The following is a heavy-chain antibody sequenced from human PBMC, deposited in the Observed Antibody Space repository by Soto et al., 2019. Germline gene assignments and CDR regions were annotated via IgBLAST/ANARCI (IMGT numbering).Heavy chain of an antibody. CDR1: GGSISSYY. J-gene: IGHJ4*02. D-gene: IGHD3-22*01. CDR3: ARGLDDHYYDSSGYPPFYDY. Sequence: SETLSLTCTASGGSISSYYWSWIRQPPGKGLEWIGYIYYSGSTNYNPSLKSRVTISVDTSKNQFSLKLSSVTAADTAVYYCARGLDDHYYDSSGYPPFYDYWGQGTLVTVSS. CDR2: IYYSGST. V-gene: IGHV4-59*01.